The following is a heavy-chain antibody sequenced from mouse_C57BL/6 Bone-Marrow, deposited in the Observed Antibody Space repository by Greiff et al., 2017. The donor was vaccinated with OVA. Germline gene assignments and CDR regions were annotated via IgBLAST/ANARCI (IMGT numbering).Heavy chain of an antibody. CDR1: GYTFTSYW. CDR3: ARERALGAMVY. V-gene: IGHV1-61*01. CDR2: IYPSDSET. Sequence: QVHVKQSGAELVRPGSSVKLSCKASGYTFTSYWMDWVKQRPGQGLEWIGNIYPSDSETHYNQKFKDKATLTVDKYSSTAYMPLSSQTSEDSAVYNGARERALGAMVYWGRGNAVTVTS. J-gene: IGHJ4*01. D-gene: IGHD3-3*01.